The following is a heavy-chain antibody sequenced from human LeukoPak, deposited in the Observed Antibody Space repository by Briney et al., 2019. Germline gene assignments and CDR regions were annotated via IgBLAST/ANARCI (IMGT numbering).Heavy chain of an antibody. Sequence: ASVKVSCKASGYTFTSYYMHWVRQAPGQGLEWMGIINPSGGSTNYAQKFQGRVTMTRDTSTSTVYMELSSLRSEDTAAYYCARDDYDDRSGYQHSTRNDYWGQGTLVTVSS. J-gene: IGHJ4*02. CDR3: ARDDYDDRSGYQHSTRNDY. CDR2: INPSGGST. V-gene: IGHV1-46*01. CDR1: GYTFTSYY. D-gene: IGHD3-22*01.